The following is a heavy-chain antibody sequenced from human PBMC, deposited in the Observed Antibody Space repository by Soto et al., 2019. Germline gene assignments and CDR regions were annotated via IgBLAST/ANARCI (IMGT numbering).Heavy chain of an antibody. D-gene: IGHD3-16*01. J-gene: IGHJ4*02. CDR3: AREGGESSDGLYYFDS. CDR2: IYYSGNT. Sequence: PSETLSLTCTFSVVSTSSDNYWSCSCQPPGKGLEWIGHIYYSGNTDYNPSLKSRLAISIDTSKNQFSLKLSSVTAADTAVYFCAREGGESSDGLYYFDSWGQGSLVTVS. V-gene: IGHV4-30-4*01. CDR1: VVSTSSDNY.